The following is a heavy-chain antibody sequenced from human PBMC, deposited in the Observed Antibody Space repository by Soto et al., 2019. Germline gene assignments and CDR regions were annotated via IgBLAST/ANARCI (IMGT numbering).Heavy chain of an antibody. Sequence: LTCTVSGGSISSGGYYWSWIRQHPGKGLEWIGYIYYSGSTYYNPSLKSRVTISVDTSKNQFSLKLSSVTAADTAVYYCARGGSSGWRRGGWFDPWGQGTLVTAPQ. CDR3: ARGGSSGWRRGGWFDP. V-gene: IGHV4-31*03. CDR2: IYYSGST. CDR1: GGSISSGGYY. J-gene: IGHJ5*02. D-gene: IGHD6-19*01.